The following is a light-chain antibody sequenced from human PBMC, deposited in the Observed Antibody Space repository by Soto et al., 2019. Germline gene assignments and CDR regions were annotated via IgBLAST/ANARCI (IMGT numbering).Light chain of an antibody. Sequence: QSVLTQPASVSGSPGQSITISCTGTSSDVGSYNYVSWYQHHPGKAPRLMIYASSNRPSGVSHRFSGSRSGNTASLTISGLQADDEADYYCSSYTSGSTLYGFGTGTKVTVL. CDR1: SSDVGSYNY. V-gene: IGLV2-14*01. CDR2: ASS. CDR3: SSYTSGSTLYG. J-gene: IGLJ1*01.